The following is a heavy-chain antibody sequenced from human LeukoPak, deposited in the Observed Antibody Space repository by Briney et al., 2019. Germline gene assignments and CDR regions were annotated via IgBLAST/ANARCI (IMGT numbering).Heavy chain of an antibody. CDR1: GFTFSDYY. CDR3: ARGSDYYDSSGLNDY. J-gene: IGHJ4*02. D-gene: IGHD3-22*01. CDR2: ISSSSSTI. Sequence: PGGSLRLSCAASGFTFSDYYMSWIRQAPGKGLEWVSYISSSSSTIYYADSVKGRFTISRDNAKNSLYLQMNSLRAEDTAVYYCARGSDYYDSSGLNDYWGQGTLVTVSS. V-gene: IGHV3-11*04.